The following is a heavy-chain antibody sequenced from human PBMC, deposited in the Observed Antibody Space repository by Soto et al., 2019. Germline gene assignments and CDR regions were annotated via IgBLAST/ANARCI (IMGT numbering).Heavy chain of an antibody. CDR3: ARALVPAAGYYYYGMDV. J-gene: IGHJ6*02. CDR1: GFTFSSYS. V-gene: IGHV3-21*01. D-gene: IGHD2-2*01. Sequence: GGSLRLSCAASGFTFSSYSMNWVRQAPGKGLEWVSSISSSSSYIYYADSVKGRFTISRDNAKNSLYLQMNSLRAEDTAAYYCARALVPAAGYYYYGMDVWGQVPTVTVSS. CDR2: ISSSSSYI.